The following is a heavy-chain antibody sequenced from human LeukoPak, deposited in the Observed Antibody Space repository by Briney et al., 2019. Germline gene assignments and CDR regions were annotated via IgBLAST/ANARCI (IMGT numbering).Heavy chain of an antibody. CDR3: ARGSGGDYYDSSGYPDY. V-gene: IGHV4-39*07. Sequence: SETLSLTCTVSGGSISSSSYYWGWIRQPPGKGLEWIGSIYYSGSTYYNPSLKSRVTISVDTSKNQFSLKLSSVTAADTAVYYCARGSGGDYYDSSGYPDYWGQGTLVTVSS. D-gene: IGHD3-22*01. CDR2: IYYSGST. J-gene: IGHJ4*02. CDR1: GGSISSSSYY.